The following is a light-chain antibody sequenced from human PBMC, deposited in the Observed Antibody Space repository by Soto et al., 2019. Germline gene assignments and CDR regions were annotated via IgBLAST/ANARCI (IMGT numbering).Light chain of an antibody. V-gene: IGKV3-20*01. CDR2: GAS. CDR3: QQYGSSSST. J-gene: IGKJ4*01. CDR1: LSVSSNY. Sequence: EIVLTQSPGTLSLSQGERATLSCRASLSVSSNYVAWYQQKPGQAPRLLIYGASSRATGIPDRFSGSGSGTDFTLTISRLDPEDFAVYYCQQYGSSSSTFGGGTKVDIK.